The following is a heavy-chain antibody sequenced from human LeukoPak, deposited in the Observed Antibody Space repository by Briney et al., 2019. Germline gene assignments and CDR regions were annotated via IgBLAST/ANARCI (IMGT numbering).Heavy chain of an antibody. CDR2: ISYDGSNK. CDR1: GFTFSSYG. D-gene: IGHD2-15*01. J-gene: IGHJ4*02. CDR3: AKVMWSVVVVAAPTFDY. Sequence: PGRSPRLSCAASGFTFSSYGMHWVRQAPGKGLEWVAVISYDGSNKYYADSVKGRFTISRDNSKNTLYLQMNSLRAEDTAVYYCAKVMWSVVVVAAPTFDYWGQGTLVTVSS. V-gene: IGHV3-30*18.